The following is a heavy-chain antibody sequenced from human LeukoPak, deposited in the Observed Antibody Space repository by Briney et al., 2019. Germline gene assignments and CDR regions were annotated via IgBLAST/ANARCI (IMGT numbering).Heavy chain of an antibody. CDR1: GFTFSNNA. V-gene: IGHV3-23*01. CDR3: ATYGSGRRFDC. CDR2: ISSSGGST. J-gene: IGHJ4*02. Sequence: GGPLRLSCAASGFTFSNNAMSWVRQAPGEGLEWVSTISSSGGSTYYADSVKGRFTISSDNSKSTLYLQINSLRADDTAVYYCATYGSGRRFDCWGQGTLVTVSS. D-gene: IGHD3-10*01.